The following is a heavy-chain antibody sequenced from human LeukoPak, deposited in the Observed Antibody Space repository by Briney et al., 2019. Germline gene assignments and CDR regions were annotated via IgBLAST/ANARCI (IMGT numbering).Heavy chain of an antibody. J-gene: IGHJ3*01. CDR2: IIPIYGSA. D-gene: IGHD2/OR15-2a*01. CDR1: GGGFTFTSHA. Sequence: ASVKVSCKASGGGFTFTSHAITWVRQAPGQGLEWMAGIIPIYGSASYAQKFQGRVTVTSDESTRTVYMELSSLRSEDTAVYYCAGFFYDESPDAFDLWGQGTMVTVSS. CDR3: AGFFYDESPDAFDL. V-gene: IGHV1-69*13.